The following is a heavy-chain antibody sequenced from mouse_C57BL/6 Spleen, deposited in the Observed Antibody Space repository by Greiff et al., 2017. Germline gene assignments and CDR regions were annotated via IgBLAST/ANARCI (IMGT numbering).Heavy chain of an antibody. J-gene: IGHJ1*03. V-gene: IGHV3-1*01. Sequence: EVQRVESGPGMVKPSQSLSLTCTVTGYSITSGYDWHWIRHFPGNKLEWMGYISCSGSTNYNPSLKSRISITHDTSKNHFFLKLNSVTTEDTATYYCAREGYGSSYWYFDVWGTGTTVTVSS. CDR2: ISCSGST. CDR3: AREGYGSSYWYFDV. D-gene: IGHD1-1*01. CDR1: GYSITSGYD.